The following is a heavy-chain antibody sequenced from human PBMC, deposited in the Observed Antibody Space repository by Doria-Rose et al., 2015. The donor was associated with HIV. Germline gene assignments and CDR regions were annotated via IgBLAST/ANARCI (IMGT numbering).Heavy chain of an antibody. Sequence: SGPVLVKPTETLTLTCTASGVSLSSPGMGVSWIRQPPGKALEWLANIFSDDERSYTTSLKSRLTISRGTSKSQVVLTMTDMDPVDTATYYCARIKSSRWYHKYYFDFWGQGTLVIVS. CDR1: GVSLSSPGMG. CDR2: IFSDDER. V-gene: IGHV2-26*01. D-gene: IGHD6-13*01. J-gene: IGHJ4*02. CDR3: ARIKSSRWYHKYYFDF.